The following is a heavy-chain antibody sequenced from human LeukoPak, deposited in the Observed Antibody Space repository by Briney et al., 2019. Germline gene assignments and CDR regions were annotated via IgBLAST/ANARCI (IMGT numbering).Heavy chain of an antibody. J-gene: IGHJ6*02. CDR3: ARDYYDSSGYRSSTFGMDV. D-gene: IGHD3-22*01. CDR1: GYTFTGYH. CDR2: INPNSGGT. V-gene: IGHV1-2*02. Sequence: GASVKVSCKASGYTFTGYHMHWVRQAPGQGLEWMGWINPNSGGTNYAQKFQGRVTMTRDTSISTAYMELSRLRSDDTAVYYCARDYYDSSGYRSSTFGMDVWGQGATVTVSS.